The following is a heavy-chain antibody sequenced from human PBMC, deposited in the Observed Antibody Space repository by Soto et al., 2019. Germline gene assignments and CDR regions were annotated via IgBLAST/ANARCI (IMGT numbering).Heavy chain of an antibody. CDR3: AVDTTIEGPNWLDP. D-gene: IGHD5-18*01. J-gene: IGHJ5*02. V-gene: IGHV4-30-4*08. CDR1: GGSISRVAYY. Sequence: SETLSLTCTVSGGSISRVAYYWSWVRQLPGKGLEWIGYVYHTGNTDYNPSLKSRISISVDTFKNQFSMDLKDVTAADTAVYYCAVDTTIEGPNWLDPWGQGTLVTVSS. CDR2: VYHTGNT.